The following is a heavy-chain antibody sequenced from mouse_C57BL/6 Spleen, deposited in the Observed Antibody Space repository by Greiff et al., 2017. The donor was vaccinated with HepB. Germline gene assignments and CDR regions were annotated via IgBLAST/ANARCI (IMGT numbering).Heavy chain of an antibody. D-gene: IGHD4-1*01. Sequence: VQLQQSGPELVKPGASVKISCKASGYTFTDYYMNWVKQSHGKSLEWIGDINPNNGGTSYNQKFKGKATLTVDKSSSTAYMELRSLTSEDSAVYYCARDGGLTGTPYWCFDVWGTGTTVTGSS. CDR3: ARDGGLTGTPYWCFDV. CDR2: INPNNGGT. J-gene: IGHJ1*03. CDR1: GYTFTDYY. V-gene: IGHV1-26*01.